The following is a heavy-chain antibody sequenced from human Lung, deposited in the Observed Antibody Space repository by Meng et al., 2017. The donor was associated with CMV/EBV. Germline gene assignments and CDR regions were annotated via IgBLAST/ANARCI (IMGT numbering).Heavy chain of an antibody. CDR2: IYHSGCT. CDR1: GYSISSGYY. Sequence: SXTLSLICTVSGYSISSGYYWGWVRQPPGKGLEWIGSIYHSGCTYYNPSLKSRVTISVDTSKNQFSLKLSSVTAEDTAVYYCEGARFDYWGQGTLVTVSS. J-gene: IGHJ4*02. CDR3: EGARFDY. V-gene: IGHV4-38-2*02.